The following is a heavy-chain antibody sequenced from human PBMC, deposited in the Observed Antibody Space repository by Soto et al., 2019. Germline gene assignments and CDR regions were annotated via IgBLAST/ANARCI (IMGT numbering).Heavy chain of an antibody. Sequence: PSETLSLTCTVSGGTISSGGYYWSWISQNPGKGLEWIGYIYYSGSTYYNPSLKSRVTISVDTSKNQFSLKLSSVTAADTAVYYCARETYYYGSGSYYNNWFDPWGQGTLVTVSS. J-gene: IGHJ5*02. CDR2: IYYSGST. D-gene: IGHD3-10*01. V-gene: IGHV4-31*03. CDR3: ARETYYYGSGSYYNNWFDP. CDR1: GGTISSGGYY.